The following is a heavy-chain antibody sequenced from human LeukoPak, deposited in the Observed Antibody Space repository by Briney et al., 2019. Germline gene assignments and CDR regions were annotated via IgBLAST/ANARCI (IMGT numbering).Heavy chain of an antibody. J-gene: IGHJ5*02. V-gene: IGHV3-7*01. CDR3: ARVGSIAAAGHVYNWFDP. CDR2: IKQDGSEK. CDR1: GFTFSSYW. Sequence: GGSLRLSCAASGFTFSSYWMSWVRQAPGKGLEWVANIKQDGSEKYYVDSVKGRFTISRDNAKNSLYLQMSSLRAEDTAVYYCARVGSIAAAGHVYNWFDPWGQGTLVTVSS. D-gene: IGHD6-13*01.